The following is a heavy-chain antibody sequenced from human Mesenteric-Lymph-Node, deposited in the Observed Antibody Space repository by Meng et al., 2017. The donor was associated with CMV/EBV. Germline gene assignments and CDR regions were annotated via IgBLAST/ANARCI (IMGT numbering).Heavy chain of an antibody. Sequence: ESLKISCVASGFTFSSYAMSWVRQAPGKGLEWVSTISGSGGSTYYADSVKGRFTISRDNAKNSLFLQMSTLRVEDTAVYYCARAYCGNVACAPAYWGQGTLVTVSS. CDR1: GFTFSSYA. V-gene: IGHV3-23*01. CDR2: ISGSGGST. CDR3: ARAYCGNVACAPAY. J-gene: IGHJ4*02. D-gene: IGHD2-21*01.